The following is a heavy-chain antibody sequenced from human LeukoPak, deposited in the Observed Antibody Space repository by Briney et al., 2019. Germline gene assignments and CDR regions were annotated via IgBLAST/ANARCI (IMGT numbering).Heavy chain of an antibody. D-gene: IGHD2-15*01. CDR2: IYSGGIT. Sequence: GGSLKLSCAASGFTVSSNYMSWVRQAPGKGLEWVSVIYSGGITYYADSVKGRFTISRDNSKNTLYLQMNSLRAEDTAVYYCARVVVVAAIWFDYWGQGTLVTVSS. V-gene: IGHV3-66*01. J-gene: IGHJ4*02. CDR1: GFTVSSNY. CDR3: ARVVVVAAIWFDY.